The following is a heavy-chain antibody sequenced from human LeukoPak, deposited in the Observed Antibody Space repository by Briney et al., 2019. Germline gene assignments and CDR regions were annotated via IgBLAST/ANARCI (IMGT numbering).Heavy chain of an antibody. CDR2: INPNSGGT. V-gene: IGHV1-2*02. CDR1: GYTFTGYY. J-gene: IGHJ4*02. Sequence: ASVKVSCKASGYTFTGYYMHWVRQAPGQGLEWMGWINPNSGGTNYAQKPQGRVTMTTDTSTSTAYMELRSLRSDDTAVYYCARVPRYCSSTSCPPDYYYFDYWGQGTLVTVSS. D-gene: IGHD2-2*01. CDR3: ARVPRYCSSTSCPPDYYYFDY.